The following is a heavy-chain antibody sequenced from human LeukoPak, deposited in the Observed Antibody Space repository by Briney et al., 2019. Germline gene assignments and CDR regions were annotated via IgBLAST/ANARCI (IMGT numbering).Heavy chain of an antibody. Sequence: ASVKVSCKASGYTFTSYGISWVRQAPGQGLEWMGWISAYNGNTNYAQKLQGRVTMTTDTSTSTAYMELRSLRSDDTAVYYCARTTRNYYDSSGYYNDAFDIWGQGAMVTVSS. J-gene: IGHJ3*02. CDR1: GYTFTSYG. CDR3: ARTTRNYYDSSGYYNDAFDI. V-gene: IGHV1-18*01. D-gene: IGHD3-22*01. CDR2: ISAYNGNT.